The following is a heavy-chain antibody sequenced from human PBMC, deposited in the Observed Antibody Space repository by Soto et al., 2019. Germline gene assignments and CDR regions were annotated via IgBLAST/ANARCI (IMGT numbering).Heavy chain of an antibody. J-gene: IGHJ4*02. CDR3: VKDRSGTYATSGTYNYFDY. D-gene: IGHD3-10*01. CDR2: INWNGGRV. CDR1: GFSFVDFA. Sequence: EVQLVESGGGLVQPGRSLRLSCAVSGFSFVDFAMHWVRLVPGKGLEWVSGINWNGGRVDYADSVKGRFTVSRDNAKNSRYLQMTRLRGEDTAFYYCVKDRSGTYATSGTYNYFDYWGQGTLVNVSS. V-gene: IGHV3-9*01.